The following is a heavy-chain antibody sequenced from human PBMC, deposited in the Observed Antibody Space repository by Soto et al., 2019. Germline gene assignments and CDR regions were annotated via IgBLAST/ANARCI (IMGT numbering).Heavy chain of an antibody. CDR3: ARLLYYYDSSGYYGRHFDY. D-gene: IGHD3-22*01. J-gene: IGHJ4*02. Sequence: SETLSLTCTVSGCSVGSGTHYWGWIRQPPGKGLEWIGYIYYSGSTNYNPSLKSRVTISIDTSKNQFSLKLSSVTAADTAVYYCARLLYYYDSSGYYGRHFDYWGQGTLVTVSS. CDR2: IYYSGST. V-gene: IGHV4-61*01. CDR1: GCSVGSGTHY.